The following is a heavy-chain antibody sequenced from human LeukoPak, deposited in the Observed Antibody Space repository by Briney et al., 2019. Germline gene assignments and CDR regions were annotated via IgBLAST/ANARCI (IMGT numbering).Heavy chain of an antibody. V-gene: IGHV4-59*01. J-gene: IGHJ4*02. CDR1: GGSISSYY. CDR3: ARVTDRGYSYGYDY. CDR2: IYYSGST. D-gene: IGHD5-18*01. Sequence: PSETLSLTCTVSGGSISSYYWSWIRQPPGKGLEWIGYIYYSGSTNYNPSPKSRVTISVDTSKNQFSLKLSSVTAADTAVYYCARVTDRGYSYGYDYWGQGTLVTVSS.